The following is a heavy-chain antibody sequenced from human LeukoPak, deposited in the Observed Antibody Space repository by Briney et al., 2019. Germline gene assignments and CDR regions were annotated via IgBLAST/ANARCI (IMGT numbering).Heavy chain of an antibody. CDR1: GGSFSGYY. V-gene: IGHV4-34*01. Sequence: SETLSLTCAVSGGSFSGYYWSWIRQPPGKGLEWIGEINHSGSTNYNPSLKSRVTISVDTSKNQFSLKLSSVTAADTAVYYCARAQYGGNSYYDYWGQGTLVTVSS. CDR2: INHSGST. D-gene: IGHD4-23*01. J-gene: IGHJ4*02. CDR3: ARAQYGGNSYYDY.